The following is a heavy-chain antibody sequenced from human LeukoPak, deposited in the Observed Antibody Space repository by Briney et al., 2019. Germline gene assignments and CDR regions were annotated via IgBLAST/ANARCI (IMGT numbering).Heavy chain of an antibody. J-gene: IGHJ6*03. V-gene: IGHV4-34*01. D-gene: IGHD2-2*01. CDR1: GGSFSGYY. Sequence: SETLSLTCAVYGGSFSGYYWSWIRQPPGKGLEWIGEINHSGSTNYNPSLKSRVTISVDTSKNQFSPKLSSVTAADTAVYYCARDAAGPTNYYYYYMDVWGKGTTVTVSS. CDR3: ARDAAGPTNYYYYYMDV. CDR2: INHSGST.